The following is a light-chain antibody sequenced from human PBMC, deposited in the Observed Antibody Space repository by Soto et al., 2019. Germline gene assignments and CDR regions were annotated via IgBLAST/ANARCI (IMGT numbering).Light chain of an antibody. CDR3: QQYNSYPWT. CDR2: KAS. CDR1: QSISSW. J-gene: IGKJ1*01. V-gene: IGKV1-5*03. Sequence: DIQMTQSPSTLSASVGDRVTITCRASQSISSWLAWYQKKPGKAPKLLIYKASSLESGVPSRFSGSGSGTEFTLTISSLQPDDVATYYCQQYNSYPWTFGQGTKVEI.